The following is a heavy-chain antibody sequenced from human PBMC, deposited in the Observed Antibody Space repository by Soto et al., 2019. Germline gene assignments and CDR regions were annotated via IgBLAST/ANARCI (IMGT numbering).Heavy chain of an antibody. V-gene: IGHV1-2*04. Sequence: ASVKVSCKASGYTFTGYYMHWVRQAPGQGLEWMGWINPNSGGTNYAQKFQGWVTMTRDTSISTAYMELSRLRYDDTAVYYCARESIFGVVHTPPTIVSGMDVWGQGTTVTVSS. CDR3: ARESIFGVVHTPPTIVSGMDV. CDR1: GYTFTGYY. D-gene: IGHD3-3*01. J-gene: IGHJ6*02. CDR2: INPNSGGT.